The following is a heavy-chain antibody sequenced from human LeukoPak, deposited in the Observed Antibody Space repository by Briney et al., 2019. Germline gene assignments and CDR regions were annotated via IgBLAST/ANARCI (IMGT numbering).Heavy chain of an antibody. V-gene: IGHV4-38-2*02. CDR2: IYHSGST. CDR1: GYSISSGYY. CDR3: AKSNGYGLVDI. J-gene: IGHJ3*02. Sequence: PSETLSLTCTVSGYSISSGYYWGWIRQPPGKGLEWIGSIYHSGSTYYNPSLKSRVTISVDTSRNQFSLKLNSVTAADTAVYYCAKSNGYGLVDIWGQGTMVTVSS. D-gene: IGHD3-10*01.